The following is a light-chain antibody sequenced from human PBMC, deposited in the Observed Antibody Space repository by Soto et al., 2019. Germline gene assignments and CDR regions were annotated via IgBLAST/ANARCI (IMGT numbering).Light chain of an antibody. CDR1: HSVSSSS. J-gene: IGKJ5*01. CDR3: QQYGSSPIT. V-gene: IGKV3-20*01. CDR2: GAS. Sequence: EIVLTQSPGTLSLSPGERTTLSCRASHSVSSSSLAWHQQQPGQAPRLLIYGASSRATGLPDRFSGSGSGTDFTLTISRLEPEDFAVYYCQQYGSSPITFGQGTRLEIK.